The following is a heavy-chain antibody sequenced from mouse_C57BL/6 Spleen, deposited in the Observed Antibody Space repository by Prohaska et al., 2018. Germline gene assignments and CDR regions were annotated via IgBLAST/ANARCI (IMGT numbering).Heavy chain of an antibody. CDR3: ARGTAQADY. Sequence: HGKSLEWIGDINPNNGGTSYNQKFKGKATLTVDKSSSTAYMELRSLTSEDSAVYYCARGTAQADYWGQGTTLTVSS. CDR2: INPNNGGT. D-gene: IGHD3-2*02. V-gene: IGHV1-26*01. J-gene: IGHJ2*01.